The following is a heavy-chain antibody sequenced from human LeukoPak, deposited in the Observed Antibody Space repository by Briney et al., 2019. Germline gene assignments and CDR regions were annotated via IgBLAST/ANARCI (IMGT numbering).Heavy chain of an antibody. V-gene: IGHV4-34*01. CDR3: AREEIQWFGIQKYYFDY. CDR2: INHSGST. Sequence: GSLRLSCAASEFTFSSFAMTWVRQAPGKGLEWIGEINHSGSTNYNPSLKSRVTISVDTSKNQFSLKLSSVTAADTAVYYCAREEIQWFGIQKYYFDYWGQGTLVTVSS. CDR1: EFTFSSFA. D-gene: IGHD3-10*01. J-gene: IGHJ4*02.